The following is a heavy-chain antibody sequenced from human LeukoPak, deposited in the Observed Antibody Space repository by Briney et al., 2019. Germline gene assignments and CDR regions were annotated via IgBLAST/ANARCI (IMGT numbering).Heavy chain of an antibody. CDR2: INPNSGGT. J-gene: IGHJ5*02. D-gene: IGHD4-23*01. Sequence: ASVRVSCKTSGYSFTGFYIHWVRQAPGQGLEWMGWINPNSGGTDYAQKFQDRVTMTRDTSISTAYMALSRLRFDDTAMYYCAISMTTVGVWFDPWGQGTLVTVSS. CDR3: AISMTTVGVWFDP. V-gene: IGHV1-2*02. CDR1: GYSFTGFY.